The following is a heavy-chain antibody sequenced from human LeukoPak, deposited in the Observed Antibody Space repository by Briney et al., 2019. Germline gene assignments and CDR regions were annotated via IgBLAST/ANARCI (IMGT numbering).Heavy chain of an antibody. CDR3: ARDSSGWYLGGPFDY. V-gene: IGHV4-38-2*01. CDR2: IYHSGST. CDR1: GYSISSGYY. D-gene: IGHD6-19*01. Sequence: PSETLSLTCAVSGYSISSGYYWGWIRQPPGKGLEWFGSIYHSGSTYYNPSLKSRVTISVDTSKNQFSLKLSSVTAAETAVYYCARDSSGWYLGGPFDYWAQGPLVTVFS. J-gene: IGHJ4*02.